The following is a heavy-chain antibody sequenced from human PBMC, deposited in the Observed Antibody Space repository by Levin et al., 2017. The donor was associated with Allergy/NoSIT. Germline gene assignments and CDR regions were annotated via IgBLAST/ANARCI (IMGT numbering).Heavy chain of an antibody. CDR1: GFTFSNFA. V-gene: IGHV3-23*01. CDR2: ISGSGEST. Sequence: GESLKISCAASGFTFSNFAMSWVRQPPGKGLEWVSTISGSGESTYYVDSVKGRFTISRDSSKNTLYLQMNSLRVEDTAVYYCAKERGHDSRGGFDCWGQGTMVTVSS. CDR3: AKERGHDSRGGFDC. D-gene: IGHD3-22*01. J-gene: IGHJ3*01.